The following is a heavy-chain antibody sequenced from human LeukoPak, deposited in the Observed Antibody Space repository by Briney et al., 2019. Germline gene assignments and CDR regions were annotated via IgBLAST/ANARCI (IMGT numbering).Heavy chain of an antibody. J-gene: IGHJ5*02. D-gene: IGHD1-1*01. CDR3: AKPNWNPETDWFDP. Sequence: GGSLRLSCAVSGFTFSSYAMSWVRQAPGKGREGVSGISGSWGTTYYADSVKGRFTISRDNSNNTLYMQMSRLRTEDTAIYYCAKPNWNPETDWFDPWGQGTLVTVSS. CDR1: GFTFSSYA. CDR2: ISGSWGTT. V-gene: IGHV3-23*01.